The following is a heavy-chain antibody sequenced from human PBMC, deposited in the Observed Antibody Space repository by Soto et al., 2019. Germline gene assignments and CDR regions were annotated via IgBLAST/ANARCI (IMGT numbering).Heavy chain of an antibody. Sequence: PGGSLRLSCAASGFTFRSFTMNWVCQAPGKGLEWVSTISSNSAYIYYTDALRGRFTISRDNAKNSLHLQMNSLRAKDTAVYYCTRDASRDSSARGWFDPWGPGTLVTVSS. D-gene: IGHD6-13*01. CDR2: ISSNSAYI. J-gene: IGHJ5*02. CDR3: TRDASRDSSARGWFDP. CDR1: GFTFRSFT. V-gene: IGHV3-21*01.